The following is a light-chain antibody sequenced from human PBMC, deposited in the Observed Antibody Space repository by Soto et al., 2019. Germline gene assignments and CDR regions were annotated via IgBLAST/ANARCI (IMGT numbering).Light chain of an antibody. J-gene: IGKJ3*01. CDR1: QAIGSY. Sequence: IQLTQSPSSLSASVGDTVTITCRASQAIGSYFAGYQQRPGTAPKLLIYSASTLHSGVPSRFSGSGSGTDLTLTISSLHPEDFATYYCQQADSYPRTFGPGTTVEI. CDR3: QQADSYPRT. V-gene: IGKV1-9*01. CDR2: SAS.